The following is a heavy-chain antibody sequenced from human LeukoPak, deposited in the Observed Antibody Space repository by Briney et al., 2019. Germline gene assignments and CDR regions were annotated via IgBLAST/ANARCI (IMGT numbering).Heavy chain of an antibody. CDR3: ARDMGTGRAFDI. CDR1: GYSFTAYY. Sequence: ASVRVSCKASGYSFTAYYMHWVRQAPGQGLEWMGWINPNSGDTNYAQNFQGRVTMTRDTSISTAYMELSRLKSDDTALYYCARDMGTGRAFDIWGQGTKATVSS. V-gene: IGHV1-2*02. J-gene: IGHJ3*02. D-gene: IGHD1-1*01. CDR2: INPNSGDT.